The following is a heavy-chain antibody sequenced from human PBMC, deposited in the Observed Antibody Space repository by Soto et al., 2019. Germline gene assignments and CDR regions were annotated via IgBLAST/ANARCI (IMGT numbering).Heavy chain of an antibody. V-gene: IGHV1-69*02. CDR1: GGTFSTYT. CDR3: TLGSWSAETFDI. D-gene: IGHD6-13*01. CDR2: ILPMLDIT. J-gene: IGHJ3*02. Sequence: QVQLVQSVAEVKKPGSSVKVSCKASGGTFSTYTIIWVRQAPGQGLEWMGRILPMLDITNSAQRFQGRVTITADKSTSTAYLELSSLRSEDTAVYYCTLGSWSAETFDIWGRGTMVTVSS.